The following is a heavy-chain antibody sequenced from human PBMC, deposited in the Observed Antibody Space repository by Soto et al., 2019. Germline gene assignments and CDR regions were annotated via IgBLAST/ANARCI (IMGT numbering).Heavy chain of an antibody. CDR3: ARSITIFGVVIIGPFDY. D-gene: IGHD3-3*01. Sequence: ASVKVSCKASGYTFTGYYMHWVRQAPGQGLEWMGWIDPNSGGTNYAQKFRGRVTMTRDTSISTAYMELSRLRSDDTAVYYCARSITIFGVVIIGPFDYWGQGTLVTVSS. V-gene: IGHV1-2*02. CDR1: GYTFTGYY. CDR2: IDPNSGGT. J-gene: IGHJ4*02.